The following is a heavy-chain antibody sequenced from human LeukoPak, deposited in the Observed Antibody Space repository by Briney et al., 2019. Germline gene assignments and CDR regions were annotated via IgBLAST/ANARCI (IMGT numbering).Heavy chain of an antibody. J-gene: IGHJ4*02. CDR1: GGTFSSYA. V-gene: IGHV1-69*04. D-gene: IGHD3-22*01. CDR2: IIPILGIA. CDR3: ARDPPYYYDSSGWNDY. Sequence: ASVKVSCKASGGTFSSYAISWVRQAPGQGLEWMGRIIPILGIANYAQKFQGRVTITADKSTRTAYMELSSLRSEDTAVYYCARDPPYYYDSSGWNDYWGQGTLVTVSS.